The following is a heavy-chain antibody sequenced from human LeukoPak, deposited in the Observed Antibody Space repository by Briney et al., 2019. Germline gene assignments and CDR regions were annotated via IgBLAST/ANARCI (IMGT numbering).Heavy chain of an antibody. CDR2: ISGYNGNT. Sequence: ASVKVSCKASGYTFTSYGVSWVRQAPGQGLEWMGWISGYNGNTNYAQKLQGRVTMSTDTSTSTGYMELRSLRSDDTAVYYCARDLYGSSSWPNFDYWGQGTLVTVSS. J-gene: IGHJ4*02. CDR3: ARDLYGSSSWPNFDY. CDR1: GYTFTSYG. V-gene: IGHV1-18*01. D-gene: IGHD6-13*01.